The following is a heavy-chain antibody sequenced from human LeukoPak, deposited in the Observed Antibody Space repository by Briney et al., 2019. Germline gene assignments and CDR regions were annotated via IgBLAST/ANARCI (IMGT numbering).Heavy chain of an antibody. J-gene: IGHJ4*02. CDR3: ARSGRWLLNFDY. D-gene: IGHD5-24*01. Sequence: ASVKVSCKASGGTFSSYAISWVRQAPGQGIEWMGRIIPIFGTANYSQKFQARVTITTDESTSTAYMELSSLRSEDTAVYYCARSGRWLLNFDYWGQGTLVTVSS. V-gene: IGHV1-69*05. CDR2: IIPIFGTA. CDR1: GGTFSSYA.